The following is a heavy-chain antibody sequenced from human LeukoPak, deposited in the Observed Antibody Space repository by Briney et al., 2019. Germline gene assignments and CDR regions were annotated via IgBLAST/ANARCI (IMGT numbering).Heavy chain of an antibody. V-gene: IGHV3-33*06. CDR1: GFTFSTYG. J-gene: IGHJ3*02. Sequence: GGSLRLSCAASGFTFSTYGMHWVRQAPGKGLEWVAVIWSDGSNRFYADSVKGRFTFSRDNSKNTLSLQMNSLRAEDTAVYYCVKERRPFDAFDIWGQGTMVTVSS. CDR3: VKERRPFDAFDI. CDR2: IWSDGSNR.